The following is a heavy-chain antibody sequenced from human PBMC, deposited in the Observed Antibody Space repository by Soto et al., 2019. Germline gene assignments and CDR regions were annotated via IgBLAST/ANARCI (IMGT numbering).Heavy chain of an antibody. Sequence: EVQLVESGGGLIQPGGSLRLSCAASGFTVSSNYMSWVRQAPGKGLEWVSVIYSGGSTYYADSVKGRFTISRDNSKNTLYLQMNSLRAEDTAVYYCASQTGTTSYYYYGMDVWCQGTTVTVSS. D-gene: IGHD1-1*01. J-gene: IGHJ6*02. CDR3: ASQTGTTSYYYYGMDV. CDR1: GFTVSSNY. CDR2: IYSGGST. V-gene: IGHV3-53*01.